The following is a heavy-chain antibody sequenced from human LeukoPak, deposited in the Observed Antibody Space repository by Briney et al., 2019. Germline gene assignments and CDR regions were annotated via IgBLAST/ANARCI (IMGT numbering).Heavy chain of an antibody. CDR3: ARDSRSFIVMITEPRKNLVDY. CDR1: GFTFSRYS. J-gene: IGHJ4*02. D-gene: IGHD3-16*01. V-gene: IGHV3-21*01. Sequence: GGSLRLSCAASGFTFSRYSMNWVRQAPGKGLEWVSSISSSSSSYIYYADSVKGRFTISRDNAKNSLYLQMNSLRAEDTAVYYCARDSRSFIVMITEPRKNLVDYWGQGTLVTVSS. CDR2: ISSSSSSYI.